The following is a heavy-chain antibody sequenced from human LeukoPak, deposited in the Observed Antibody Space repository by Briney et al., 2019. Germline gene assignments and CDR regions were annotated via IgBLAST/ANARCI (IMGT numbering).Heavy chain of an antibody. CDR1: GFTFSSYA. CDR3: ARDWWESNHLYFDY. D-gene: IGHD1-26*01. V-gene: IGHV3-30-3*01. J-gene: IGHJ4*02. Sequence: PGGSLRLSCAASGFTFSSYAMHWVRQAPGKGLEWVAVISYDGSNKYYADSVKGRFTISRDNSKNTLYLQMNSLRAEDTAVYYCARDWWESNHLYFDYWGQGTLVTVSS. CDR2: ISYDGSNK.